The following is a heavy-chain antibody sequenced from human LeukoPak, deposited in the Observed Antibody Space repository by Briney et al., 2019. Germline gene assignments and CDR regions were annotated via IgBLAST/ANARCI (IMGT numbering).Heavy chain of an antibody. D-gene: IGHD3-22*01. Sequence: SETLSLTCTVSGGSISSSSYYRGWIRQPPGKGLEWIGSIYYSGSTYYNPSLKSRVTISVDTSKNQFSLKLSSVTAADTAVYYCAGYSSGYFNWFDPWGQGTLVTVSS. CDR1: GGSISSSSYY. J-gene: IGHJ5*02. CDR3: AGYSSGYFNWFDP. CDR2: IYYSGST. V-gene: IGHV4-39*07.